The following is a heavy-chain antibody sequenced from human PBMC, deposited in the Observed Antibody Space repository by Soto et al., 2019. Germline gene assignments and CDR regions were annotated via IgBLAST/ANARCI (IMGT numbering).Heavy chain of an antibody. CDR1: GFTFNDHA. J-gene: IGHJ4*02. CDR3: VKEIAARIH. Sequence: EVQLVESGGHLVQPGRSLRLSCAASGFTFNDHAMHWVRQAPGKGLEWVSGISWNSGKITYADSVKGRFTISIDNDKNSLYLQMNSLRAEDTALYYCVKEIAARIHWGQGTLVTVSS. CDR2: ISWNSGKI. D-gene: IGHD2-15*01. V-gene: IGHV3-9*01.